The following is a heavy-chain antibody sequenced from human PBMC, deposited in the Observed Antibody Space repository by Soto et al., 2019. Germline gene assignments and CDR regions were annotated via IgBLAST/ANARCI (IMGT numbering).Heavy chain of an antibody. CDR1: GGSISSSSYY. CDR3: ARPLVGATAIFDY. D-gene: IGHD1-26*01. Sequence: PSETLSLTCTVSGGSISSSSYYWGWIRQPPGKGLEWIGSIYYSGSTYYNPSLKSRVTISVDTSKNQFSLKLSSVPAADTAVYYCARPLVGATAIFDYWGQGTLVTVSS. J-gene: IGHJ4*02. CDR2: IYYSGST. V-gene: IGHV4-39*01.